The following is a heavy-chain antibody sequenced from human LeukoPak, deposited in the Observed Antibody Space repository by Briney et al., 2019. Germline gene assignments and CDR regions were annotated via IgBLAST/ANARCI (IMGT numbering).Heavy chain of an antibody. J-gene: IGHJ4*02. CDR1: GCTYSIYE. D-gene: IGHD3-16*01. V-gene: IGHV3-48*03. Sequence: GGSLRLSCAASGCTYSIYEMHWLRQAPGKGLEWVSYISSSGNTIYYADFVKGRFTISRDNAKNSLYVQMNSLRAEDTAVYYCGKEGDYDTLHYWGQGILVIVSS. CDR2: ISSSGNTI. CDR3: GKEGDYDTLHY.